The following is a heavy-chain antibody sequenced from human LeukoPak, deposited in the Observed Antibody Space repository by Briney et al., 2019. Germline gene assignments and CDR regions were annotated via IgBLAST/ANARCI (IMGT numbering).Heavy chain of an antibody. CDR3: ARIQRGISGGFDY. V-gene: IGHV4-59*12. D-gene: IGHD3-10*01. CDR2: IHYSGST. J-gene: IGHJ4*02. CDR1: GGSISTYY. Sequence: SSETLSLTCTVSGGSISTYYWSWIRRPPGKGLDWIAYIHYSGSTNYNPSLKSRVTMSVDTSKNQFSLELSSVTAADTAVYYCARIQRGISGGFDYWGQGTLVTVSS.